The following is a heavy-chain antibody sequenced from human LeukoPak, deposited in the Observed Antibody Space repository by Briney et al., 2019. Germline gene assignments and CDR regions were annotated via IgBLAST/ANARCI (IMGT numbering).Heavy chain of an antibody. CDR2: IYPDDSDT. J-gene: IGHJ3*02. Sequence: GESLKISCKTSGYTFTDYWIGWARQMPGKGLEWMAIIYPDDSDTKYSPSFQGQVTISADKSITTAYLQWSSLKASDTAMYYCARPGTMGTPDGFDMWGQGTMVTVSS. V-gene: IGHV5-51*01. D-gene: IGHD5-18*01. CDR1: GYTFTDYW. CDR3: ARPGTMGTPDGFDM.